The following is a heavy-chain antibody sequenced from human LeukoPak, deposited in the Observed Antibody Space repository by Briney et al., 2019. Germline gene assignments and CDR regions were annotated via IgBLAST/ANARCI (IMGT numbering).Heavy chain of an antibody. CDR1: GFTFYVYY. CDR3: ARGYCSGGSCYYFDY. D-gene: IGHD2-15*01. CDR2: ISGSSTYT. V-gene: IGHV3-11*06. J-gene: IGHJ4*02. Sequence: PGGSLRLSCAASGFTFYVYYMSWIRQAPGKGLEWISYISGSSTYTNYADSVRGRFTISRDNAKNSLYLQMNSLRAEDTAVYYCARGYCSGGSCYYFDYWGQGTLVAVSS.